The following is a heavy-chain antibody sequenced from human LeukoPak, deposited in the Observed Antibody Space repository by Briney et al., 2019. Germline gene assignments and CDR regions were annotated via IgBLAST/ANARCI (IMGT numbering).Heavy chain of an antibody. J-gene: IGHJ5*02. V-gene: IGHV4-38-2*02. Sequence: SETLSLTCTVSGYSISSGYYWGWIRQPPGKGLEWIGSIFHSANTYYNPSLKSRVTISVDTSKNQFSLKLSSVTAADTAVYYCARSPLWTGELLPWGQGTLVAVSS. CDR3: ARSPLWTGELLP. D-gene: IGHD3/OR15-3a*01. CDR2: IFHSANT. CDR1: GYSISSGYY.